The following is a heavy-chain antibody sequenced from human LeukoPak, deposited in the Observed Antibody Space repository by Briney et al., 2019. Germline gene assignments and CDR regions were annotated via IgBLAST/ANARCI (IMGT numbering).Heavy chain of an antibody. Sequence: GASVKVSCKASGYTFTSYYIHWVRQAPGQGPEWMGIISPSFGSTTYAQKFQGSVTMTRDTSTSTVYMELSSLRSEDTAVYYCARGYAYGGNWGQGTLVTVSS. CDR2: ISPSFGST. V-gene: IGHV1-46*01. CDR3: ARGYAYGGN. D-gene: IGHD2-8*01. J-gene: IGHJ4*02. CDR1: GYTFTSYY.